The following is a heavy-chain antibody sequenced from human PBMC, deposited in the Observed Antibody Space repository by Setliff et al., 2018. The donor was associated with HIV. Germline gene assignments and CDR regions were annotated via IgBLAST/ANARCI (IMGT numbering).Heavy chain of an antibody. D-gene: IGHD3-3*01. CDR3: ARAGVVFGVVIELFMDY. J-gene: IGHJ4*02. CDR2: ISSSGSTI. V-gene: IGHV3-48*03. Sequence: LRLSCAASGFTFSSYEMNWVRQAPGKGLEWVSYISSSGSTIYYADSVKGRFTISRDNAKNSLYLQMNSLRAEDTAVYYCARAGVVFGVVIELFMDYWGQGTLVTVSS. CDR1: GFTFSSYE.